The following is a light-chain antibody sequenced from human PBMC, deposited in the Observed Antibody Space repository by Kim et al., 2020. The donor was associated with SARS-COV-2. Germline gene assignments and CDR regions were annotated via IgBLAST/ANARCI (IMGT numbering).Light chain of an antibody. CDR1: QSVSSSY. CDR2: GAS. CDR3: QQYGSSPPWT. V-gene: IGKV3-20*01. J-gene: IGKJ1*01. Sequence: PGERATLSCRASQSVSSSYLAWYQQKPGQAPRLLIYGASSRATGIPDRFSGSGSGTDFTLSISRLEPEDFAVYYCQQYGSSPPWTFGQGTKVEIK.